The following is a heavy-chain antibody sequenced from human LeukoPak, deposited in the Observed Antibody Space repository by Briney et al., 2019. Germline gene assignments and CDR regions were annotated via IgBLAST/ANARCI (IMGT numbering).Heavy chain of an antibody. CDR2: MYTSGST. CDR3: ARQKTPVTSFDP. V-gene: IGHV4-4*07. Sequence: SETLSLTCTVSGGSISSYYWSWIRQPAGKGLEWIGHMYTSGSTNYNPSLKSRVTMSIDTSKSEFSLKMTSVTAADTAVYYCARQKTPVTSFDPWGQGTLVTVSS. CDR1: GGSISSYY. J-gene: IGHJ5*02.